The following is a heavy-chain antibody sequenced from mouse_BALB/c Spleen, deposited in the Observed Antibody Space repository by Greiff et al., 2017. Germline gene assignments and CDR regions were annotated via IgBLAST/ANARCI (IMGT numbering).Heavy chain of an antibody. CDR2: IDPENGDT. Sequence: VQLQQSGAELVRSGASVKLSCTASGFNIKDYYMHWVKQRPEQGLEWIGWIDPENGDTEYAPKFQGKATMTADTSSNTAYLQLSSLTSEDTAVYYCSRDPFDYWGQGTTLTVSS. D-gene: IGHD3-3*01. CDR1: GFNIKDYY. CDR3: SRDPFDY. J-gene: IGHJ2*01. V-gene: IGHV14-4*02.